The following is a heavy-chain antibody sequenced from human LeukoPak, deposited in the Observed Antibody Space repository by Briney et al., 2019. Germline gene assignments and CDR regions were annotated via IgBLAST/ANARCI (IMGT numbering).Heavy chain of an antibody. CDR2: IWYNGSNK. Sequence: PGRSLRLSCAASGFTFSSYGMHWVRQAPGKGLEWVAVIWYNGSNKYYADSVKGRFTISRDNSKNTLYLQMNSLRAEDTAVYYCAKDLRDYGDTIDYWGQGTLVTVSS. CDR1: GFTFSSYG. CDR3: AKDLRDYGDTIDY. D-gene: IGHD4-17*01. V-gene: IGHV3-33*06. J-gene: IGHJ4*02.